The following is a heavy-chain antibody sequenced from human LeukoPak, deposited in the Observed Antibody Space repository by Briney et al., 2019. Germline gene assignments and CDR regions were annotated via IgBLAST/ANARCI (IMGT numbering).Heavy chain of an antibody. J-gene: IGHJ3*02. Sequence: GGSLRLSCAASGFTFSSYWMHWVRQAPGKGLVWVSRINSGGSSTSYADSVKGRFTISRDNAKNTLYLQMNSLRAEDTAVYYCATGYCSSTSCLSRAAFDIWGQGTMVTVSS. V-gene: IGHV3-74*01. CDR3: ATGYCSSTSCLSRAAFDI. CDR2: INSGGSST. CDR1: GFTFSSYW. D-gene: IGHD2-2*01.